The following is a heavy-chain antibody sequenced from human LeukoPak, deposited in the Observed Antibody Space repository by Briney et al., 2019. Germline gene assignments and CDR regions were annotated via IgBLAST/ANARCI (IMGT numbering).Heavy chain of an antibody. CDR3: ARERYYGFSMDV. J-gene: IGHJ6*03. D-gene: IGHD3-10*01. V-gene: IGHV4-61*02. CDR1: GGSISSGSYY. Sequence: SETLSLTCTVSGGSISSGSYYWSWIRQPAGKGLEWIGRIYTSGSTNYNPSLKSRVTISVDTSKNQFSLKLSSVTAADTAVYYCARERYYGFSMDVWGKGTTVTVSS. CDR2: IYTSGST.